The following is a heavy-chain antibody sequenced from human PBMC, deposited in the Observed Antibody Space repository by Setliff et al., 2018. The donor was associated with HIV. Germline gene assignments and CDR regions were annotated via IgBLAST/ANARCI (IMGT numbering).Heavy chain of an antibody. J-gene: IGHJ6*04. CDR3: ARVKILSPMDV. D-gene: IGHD2-15*01. CDR2: MNPNSGNT. Sequence: ASVKVSCKASGYTFTNYDINWVRQVTGQGLEWMGWMNPNSGNTGYGQKFQGRVTMTRDTSISTAYMELSNLGSEDTAVYYCARVKILSPMDVWGKGTTVTVSS. CDR1: GYTFTNYD. V-gene: IGHV1-8*01.